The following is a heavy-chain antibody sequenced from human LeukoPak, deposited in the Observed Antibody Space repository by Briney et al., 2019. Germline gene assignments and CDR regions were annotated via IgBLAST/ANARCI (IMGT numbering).Heavy chain of an antibody. V-gene: IGHV3-43*01. CDR2: ISGDGDKI. CDR1: GFTFDDYT. D-gene: IGHD3-22*01. J-gene: IGHJ4*02. CDR3: AKDIGDYYDISGPLDY. Sequence: PGGSLRLSCAASGFTFDDYTIHWVRQAPGRGLEWVSLISGDGDKIYYADSVRGRFTISRDNSKNSLYLQMKSLRTEDTALYYCAKDIGDYYDISGPLDYWGQGTLVTVSS.